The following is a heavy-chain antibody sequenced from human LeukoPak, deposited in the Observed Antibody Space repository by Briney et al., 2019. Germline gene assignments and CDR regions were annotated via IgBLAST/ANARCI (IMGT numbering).Heavy chain of an antibody. CDR1: GFTFRIYG. V-gene: IGHV3-48*04. CDR3: ARATRNGYDY. J-gene: IGHJ4*02. D-gene: IGHD5-24*01. CDR2: IAHDSTTI. Sequence: GGSLRLSCAASGFTFRIYGMNWVRQVPGKGPEWVSYIAHDSTTIYYADSVRGRFTMSRDNARNSLFLQMNSLRPEDTAMYYCARATRNGYDYWGPGTLVTVSS.